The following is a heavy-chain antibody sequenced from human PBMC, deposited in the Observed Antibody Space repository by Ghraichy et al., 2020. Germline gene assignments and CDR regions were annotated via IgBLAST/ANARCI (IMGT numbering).Heavy chain of an antibody. CDR1: GGAFSGYY. V-gene: IGHV4-34*01. J-gene: IGHJ6*02. Sequence: SETLSLTCAVYGGAFSGYYWSWIRQPPGKGLEWIGEINHNGGTNYKPSLKSRVRISLDTSENQFSLKLHSLTAADTAIYYCARVGRGDGDPRVYNDYGMDVWGQGTAVTVSS. D-gene: IGHD3-10*01. CDR3: ARVGRGDGDPRVYNDYGMDV. CDR2: INHNGGT.